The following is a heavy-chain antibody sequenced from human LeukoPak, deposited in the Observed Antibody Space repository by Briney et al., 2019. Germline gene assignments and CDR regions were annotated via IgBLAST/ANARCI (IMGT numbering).Heavy chain of an antibody. V-gene: IGHV3-33*01. CDR1: GFTFSSYG. Sequence: GGSLRLSCAASGFTFSSYGMHWVRQAPGKGLEWVAVIWYDGSNKYYADSVEGRFTISRDNSKNTLYLQMNSLRAEDTAVYYCARDWRDYGDYDWFDPWGQGTLVTVSS. D-gene: IGHD4-17*01. CDR2: IWYDGSNK. J-gene: IGHJ5*02. CDR3: ARDWRDYGDYDWFDP.